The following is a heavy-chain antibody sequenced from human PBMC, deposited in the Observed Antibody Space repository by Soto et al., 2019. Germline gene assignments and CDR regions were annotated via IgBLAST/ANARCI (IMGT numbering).Heavy chain of an antibody. CDR1: GYNFTTYA. J-gene: IGHJ6*02. V-gene: IGHV1-3*04. CDR3: ARGERLSFCYYGIDV. Sequence: ASVKVSGKASGYNFTTYAMLWVRQAPGQRPEWMGWINTGNGNTKYSPKFPARVTITRDTSASTASMEWSSLKSEDTAVYYCARGERLSFCYYGIDVWGQGSPVADSS. D-gene: IGHD3-16*01. CDR2: INTGNGNT.